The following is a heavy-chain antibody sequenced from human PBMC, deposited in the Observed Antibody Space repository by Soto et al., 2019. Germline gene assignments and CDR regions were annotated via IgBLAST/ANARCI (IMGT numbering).Heavy chain of an antibody. V-gene: IGHV3-21*06. CDR2: ISTTTNYI. CDR1: GFTFTRYS. CDR3: ARESEDLTSNFDY. Sequence: EVQLVESGGGLVKPGGSLRLSCAASGFTFTRYSMNWVRQAPGKGLEWVSSISTTTNYIYYRASMKGRFTISRDNAKNSLYLEINRLRAEDSAVYYCARESEDLTSNFDYWGQGTLVTVSS. J-gene: IGHJ4*02.